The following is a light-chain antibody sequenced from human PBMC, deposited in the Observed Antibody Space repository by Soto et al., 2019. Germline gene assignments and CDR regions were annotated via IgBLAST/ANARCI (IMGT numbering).Light chain of an antibody. CDR2: DVS. Sequence: ALTQPASVSVSPGQSITISCTGTSSDVGGYNYVSWYQQHPGKAPKLMIYDVSNRPSGVSNRFSGSKSGNTASLTISGLQAEDEADYYCSSYTSSSTLEVFGTGTKVTVL. CDR1: SSDVGGYNY. J-gene: IGLJ1*01. V-gene: IGLV2-14*01. CDR3: SSYTSSSTLEV.